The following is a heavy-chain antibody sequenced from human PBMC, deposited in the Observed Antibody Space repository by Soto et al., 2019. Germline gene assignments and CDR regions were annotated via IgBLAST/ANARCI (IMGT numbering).Heavy chain of an antibody. CDR2: INHSGST. J-gene: IGHJ4*02. CDR3: ARRQWLVPFDY. Sequence: TSETLSLTCAVYGGSFSGYYWSWIRQPPGKGLEWIGEINHSGSTNYNPSLKSRVTISVDTSKNQFSLKLSSVTAADTAVYYCARRQWLVPFDYWGQGTLVTVSS. CDR1: GGSFSGYY. V-gene: IGHV4-34*01. D-gene: IGHD6-19*01.